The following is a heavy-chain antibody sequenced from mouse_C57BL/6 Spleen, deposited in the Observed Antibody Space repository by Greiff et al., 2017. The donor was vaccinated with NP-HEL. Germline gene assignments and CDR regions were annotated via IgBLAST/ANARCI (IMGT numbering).Heavy chain of an antibody. V-gene: IGHV1-69*01. CDR2: IDPSDSYT. CDR1: GYTFTSYW. J-gene: IGHJ1*03. CDR3: ARGGDYGSPPYWYFDV. Sequence: QVQLQQPGAELVMPGASVKLSCKASGYTFTSYWMHWVKQRPGQGLEWIGEIDPSDSYTNYNQKFKGKSTLTVDKSSSTAYMQLSSLTSEDSAVYYCARGGDYGSPPYWYFDVWGTGTTVTVSS. D-gene: IGHD1-1*01.